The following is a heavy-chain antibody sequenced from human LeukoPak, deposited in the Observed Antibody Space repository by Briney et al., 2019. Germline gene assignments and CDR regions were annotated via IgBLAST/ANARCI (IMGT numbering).Heavy chain of an antibody. Sequence: GGSLRLSCAASGFTFSSYAMSWVRQAPGKGLEWVSAICGSGGSTYYADSVKGRFTISRDNSKNTLYLQMNSLRAEDTAVYYCAKDVHCSRTSCYQTSKFDYLGQGALVTVSS. CDR3: AKDVHCSRTSCYQTSKFDY. CDR1: GFTFSSYA. D-gene: IGHD2-2*01. J-gene: IGHJ4*02. V-gene: IGHV3-23*01. CDR2: ICGSGGST.